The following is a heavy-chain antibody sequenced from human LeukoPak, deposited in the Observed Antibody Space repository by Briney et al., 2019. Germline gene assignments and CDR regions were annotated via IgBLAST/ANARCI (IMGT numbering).Heavy chain of an antibody. CDR2: MNPNSGNT. V-gene: IGHV1-8*01. CDR1: GFTFTSYD. D-gene: IGHD3-3*01. Sequence: ASVKVSCKASGFTFTSYDINWVRQATGQGLEWMGWMNPNSGNTGYAQKFRGRVTMTRNTSISTAYMELSSLRSEDTAVYYCARGRLDDFWSGYLDGMDVWGQGTMVTVSS. J-gene: IGHJ6*02. CDR3: ARGRLDDFWSGYLDGMDV.